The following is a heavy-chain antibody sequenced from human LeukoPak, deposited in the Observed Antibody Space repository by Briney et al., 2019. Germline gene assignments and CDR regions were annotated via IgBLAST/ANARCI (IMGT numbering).Heavy chain of an antibody. CDR3: ARDGYSAAGNYFDY. J-gene: IGHJ4*02. D-gene: IGHD6-13*01. Sequence: SETLSLTCTVSGGSISSDTSHWGWIRQPPGKGLEWIGSIHYTGRTYYNPSLKSRVTISVDTSKSQFSLKLPSVTAADTAVYYCARDGYSAAGNYFDYWGQGTLVTVSS. CDR2: IHYTGRT. V-gene: IGHV4-39*07. CDR1: GGSISSDTSH.